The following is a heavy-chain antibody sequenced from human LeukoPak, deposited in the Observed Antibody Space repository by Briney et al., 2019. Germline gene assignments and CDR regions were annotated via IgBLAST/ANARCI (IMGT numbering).Heavy chain of an antibody. CDR2: FGPEDGET. CDR1: GYTLTELS. Sequence: ASVKVSCKVSGYTLTELSMHWVRQAPGKGLEWMGGFGPEDGETIYAQKFQGRVTMTEDTSTDTAYMELSSLRSEDTAVYYCATGSTIFGVVENWFDPWGQGTLVTVSS. J-gene: IGHJ5*02. V-gene: IGHV1-24*01. D-gene: IGHD3-3*01. CDR3: ATGSTIFGVVENWFDP.